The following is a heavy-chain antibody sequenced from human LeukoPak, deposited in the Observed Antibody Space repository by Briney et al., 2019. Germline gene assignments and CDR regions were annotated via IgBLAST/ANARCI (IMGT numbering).Heavy chain of an antibody. J-gene: IGHJ2*01. CDR3: AKAYSGYDADWYFDL. D-gene: IGHD5-12*01. CDR1: GVTFSSYA. CDR2: ISGSGGST. Sequence: PGGSLRLSCAVSGVTFSSYAMSWVRQAPGKGLEWVSAISGSGGSTYYADSVKGRFTISRDNSKNTLYLQMNSLRAEDTAVYYCAKAYSGYDADWYFDLWGRGTLVTASS. V-gene: IGHV3-23*01.